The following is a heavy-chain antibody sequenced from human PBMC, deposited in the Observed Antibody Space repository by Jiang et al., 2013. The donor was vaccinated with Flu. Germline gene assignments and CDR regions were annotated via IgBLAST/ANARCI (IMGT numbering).Heavy chain of an antibody. Sequence: KPSETLSLSCTVSGGSINNYYWSWIRQPPGKGLEWIGYIYYTGATNYNPSLKSRVTMSVDTSKNQFSLQLYSVTAADTAVYYCARGYSSSWYAGFDPWGQGTLVTVSS. CDR1: GGSINNYY. D-gene: IGHD6-13*01. CDR2: IYYTGAT. V-gene: IGHV4-59*01. CDR3: ARGYSSSWYAGFDP. J-gene: IGHJ5*02.